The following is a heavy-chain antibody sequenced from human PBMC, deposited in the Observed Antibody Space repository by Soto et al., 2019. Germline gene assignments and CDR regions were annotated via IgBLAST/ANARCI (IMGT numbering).Heavy chain of an antibody. CDR1: GFPFGNYA. J-gene: IGHJ3*01. Sequence: EVHLLESGGGLVQPGGSLRLSCTASGFPFGNYAMYWVRQAPGKGLEWVSGISGGGDGTNYADSVKGRFTVSRDNSRNTMYLQMNSLRAEDTAVYYCATWHEREHAYDVWGQGTTVTVSS. CDR3: ATWHEREHAYDV. CDR2: ISGGGDGT. V-gene: IGHV3-23*01. D-gene: IGHD1-1*01.